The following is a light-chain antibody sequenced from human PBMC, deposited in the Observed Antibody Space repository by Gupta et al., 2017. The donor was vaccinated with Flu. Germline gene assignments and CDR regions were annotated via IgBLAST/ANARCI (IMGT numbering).Light chain of an antibody. CDR1: QTVSSY. CDR3: QQHSDWPPYT. Sequence: EIVLTQSPATLSMSPGETATLSCRASQTVSSYLAWYQQKPGQAPRLLIYDASTRASGIPARFSGSGDGTDLTLTISSREQEDFAVYYCQQHSDWPPYTFGQGTKLEIK. J-gene: IGKJ2*01. V-gene: IGKV3-11*01. CDR2: DAS.